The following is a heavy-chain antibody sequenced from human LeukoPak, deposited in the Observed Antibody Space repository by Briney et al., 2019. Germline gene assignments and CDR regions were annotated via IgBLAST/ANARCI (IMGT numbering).Heavy chain of an antibody. J-gene: IGHJ5*02. CDR2: IYYSGDT. CDR3: VRGPYGASISKWFDP. V-gene: IGHV4-59*01. CDR1: RGSISGYS. Sequence: SETLSLTCTVSRGSISGYSWSWIRQSPGGGLEWIGYIYYSGDTAYNPSLRSRVTLSVDTSKNQFSLQLRSVTTADTAVYYCVRGPYGASISKWFDPWGQGTLVTVSS. D-gene: IGHD4/OR15-4a*01.